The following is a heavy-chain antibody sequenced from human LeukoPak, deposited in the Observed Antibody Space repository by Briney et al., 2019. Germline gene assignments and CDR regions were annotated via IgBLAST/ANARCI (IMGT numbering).Heavy chain of an antibody. J-gene: IGHJ5*02. CDR1: GGSISSGGYY. CDR3: ARDGRYSSSNVGIRFDP. Sequence: PSQTLSLTCTVSGGSISSGGYYWSWIRQHPGKGLEWIGYIYYSGSTYYNPSLKSRVTISVDTSKNQFSLKLSSVTAADTAVYYCARDGRYSSSNVGIRFDPWGQGTLVTVSS. V-gene: IGHV4-31*03. D-gene: IGHD6-6*01. CDR2: IYYSGST.